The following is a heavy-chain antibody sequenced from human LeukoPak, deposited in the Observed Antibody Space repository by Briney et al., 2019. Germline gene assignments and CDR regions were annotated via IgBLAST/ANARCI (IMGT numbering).Heavy chain of an antibody. CDR3: ARGDGTGDTYWYFDL. D-gene: IGHD4-17*01. J-gene: IGHJ2*01. CDR1: GFTFSDYY. CDR2: ISSSGSTI. V-gene: IGHV3-11*04. Sequence: GGSLRLSCAASGFTFSDYYMSWIRHAPGMGLEWLSCISSSGSTIYYADSVKGRFTISRDNSKNTLYLQMNSLRAEDTAVYYCARGDGTGDTYWYFDLWGRGTLVTVSS.